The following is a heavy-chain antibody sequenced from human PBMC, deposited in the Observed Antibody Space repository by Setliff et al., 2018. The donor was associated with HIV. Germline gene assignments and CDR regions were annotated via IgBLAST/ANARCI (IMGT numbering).Heavy chain of an antibody. Sequence: PSETLSLTCAVSGYSISGSYYWAWIRQPPGKGLEWIANIYLSGSTNYNPSLKGRVTISLDTSKNQFSLKLNSVTAADTAVYYCARVRLELRQYWFDSWGQGSPVTVSS. CDR3: ARVRLELRQYWFDS. D-gene: IGHD1-7*01. V-gene: IGHV4-38-2*01. CDR1: GYSISGSYY. CDR2: IYLSGST. J-gene: IGHJ5*01.